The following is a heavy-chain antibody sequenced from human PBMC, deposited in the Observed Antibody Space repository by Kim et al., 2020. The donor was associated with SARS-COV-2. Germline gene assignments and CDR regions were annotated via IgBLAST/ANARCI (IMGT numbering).Heavy chain of an antibody. CDR1: GGTFSSYA. CDR3: ARSRSSSADAFDI. V-gene: IGHV1-69*04. D-gene: IGHD6-6*01. Sequence: SVKVSCKVSGGTFSSYAISWVRQAPGQGLEWMGRIIPDLHITNYAQKLQGRVTITADKSTTTAYMEVSSLTSEDTAVYYCARSRSSSADAFDIWGQGTM. CDR2: IIPDLHIT. J-gene: IGHJ3*02.